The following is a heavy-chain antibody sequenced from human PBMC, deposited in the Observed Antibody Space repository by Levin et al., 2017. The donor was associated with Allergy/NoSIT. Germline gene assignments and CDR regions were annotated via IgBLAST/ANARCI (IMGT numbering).Heavy chain of an antibody. CDR1: GFSLSTSGMC. CDR2: IDWDDDK. Sequence: SGPTLVKPTQTLTLTCTFSGFSLSTSGMCVSWIRQPPGKALEWLARIDWDDDKYYSTSLKTRLTISKDTSKNQVVLTMTNMDPVDTATYYCARFRYGPTNSPCNAFDIWGQGTMVTVSS. CDR3: ARFRYGPTNSPCNAFDI. V-gene: IGHV2-70*11. D-gene: IGHD5-18*01. J-gene: IGHJ3*02.